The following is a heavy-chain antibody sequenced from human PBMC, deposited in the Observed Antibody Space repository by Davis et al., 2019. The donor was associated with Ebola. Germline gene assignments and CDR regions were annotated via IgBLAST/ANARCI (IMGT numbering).Heavy chain of an antibody. CDR3: AAGGAYSSSWYLARFDY. CDR1: GYTFTSYG. V-gene: IGHV1-18*01. Sequence: ASVKVSCKASGYTFTSYGISWVRQAPGQGLEWMGWISAYNGNTNYAQKFQERVTITRDMSTSTAYMELSSLRSEDTAVYYCAAGGAYSSSWYLARFDYWGQGTLVTVSS. D-gene: IGHD6-13*01. CDR2: ISAYNGNT. J-gene: IGHJ4*02.